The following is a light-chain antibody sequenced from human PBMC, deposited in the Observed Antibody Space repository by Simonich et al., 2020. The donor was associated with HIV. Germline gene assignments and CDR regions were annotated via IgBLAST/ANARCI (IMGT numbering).Light chain of an antibody. J-gene: IGKJ5*01. CDR3: QQRSDWPIT. Sequence: EIVMTQSPATLSVSPGERATLSCRASQSISSNLAWYQQRPAQAPRLLIYGASTRATGFPARFSGSGSGTDFTLTISSLDPGDFAVYYCQQRSDWPITFGQGTRLEIK. CDR2: GAS. CDR1: QSISSN. V-gene: IGKV3-11*01.